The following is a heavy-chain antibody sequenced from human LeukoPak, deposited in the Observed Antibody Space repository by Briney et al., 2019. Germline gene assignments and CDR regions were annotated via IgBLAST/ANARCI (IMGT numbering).Heavy chain of an antibody. CDR2: IGISSGNT. Sequence: GGSLRLSCAASGFTFSAYSMNWVRQAPGKGLEWISYIGISSGNTKYADSVKGRFTISGDKAKNSLYLQMNSLRVEDTAVYYCARDYKYAFDNWGQGTLVTVSA. CDR3: ARDYKYAFDN. V-gene: IGHV3-48*01. CDR1: GFTFSAYS. J-gene: IGHJ4*02. D-gene: IGHD5-24*01.